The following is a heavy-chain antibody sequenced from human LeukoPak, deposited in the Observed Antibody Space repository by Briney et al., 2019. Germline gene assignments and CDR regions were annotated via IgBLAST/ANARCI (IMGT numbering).Heavy chain of an antibody. CDR1: GFTFSDFA. J-gene: IGHJ6*02. V-gene: IGHV3-21*01. CDR3: ATGGYSSSYGMDV. CDR2: ISTSSSYI. Sequence: GESLRLSCAASGFTFSDFAMNWVRQAPGKGLEWVSSISTSSSYIYYADSVKGRFTISRDNAKNSLYLQMNSLRAEDTAVYYCATGGYSSSYGMDVWGQGTTVTVSS. D-gene: IGHD6-6*01.